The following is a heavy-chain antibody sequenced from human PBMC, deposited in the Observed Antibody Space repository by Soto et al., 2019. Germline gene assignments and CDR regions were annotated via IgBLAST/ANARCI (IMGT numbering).Heavy chain of an antibody. D-gene: IGHD3-22*01. V-gene: IGHV1-69*01. Sequence: QVELLQSGAEVKKPGSSVRVSCRVSGGNFRRYSVSWVRQAPGQGLEWVGGIVPIFGTTNYAQRFQERVTITADETTATVYMELTTLTSDDTAIYYCARPDEGGYSSDHHYYYALDLWGHATAVTVTS. CDR3: ARPDEGGYSSDHHYYYALDL. J-gene: IGHJ6*02. CDR1: GGNFRRYS. CDR2: IVPIFGTT.